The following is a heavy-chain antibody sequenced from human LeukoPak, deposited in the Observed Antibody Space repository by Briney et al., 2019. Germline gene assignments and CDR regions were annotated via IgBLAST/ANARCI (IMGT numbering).Heavy chain of an antibody. V-gene: IGHV3-74*01. CDR3: AKDGEPYDFWSGYRISPHFDY. CDR2: INGDESRT. D-gene: IGHD3-3*01. J-gene: IGHJ4*02. Sequence: PGGSLRLSCVASGFSFSSHWMHWVRQAPGKGLVWVSRINGDESRTFFADSVRGRFTISRDNAKNTVYLEMNSLTDEDTAVYYCAKDGEPYDFWSGYRISPHFDYWGQGTLVTVSS. CDR1: GFSFSSHW.